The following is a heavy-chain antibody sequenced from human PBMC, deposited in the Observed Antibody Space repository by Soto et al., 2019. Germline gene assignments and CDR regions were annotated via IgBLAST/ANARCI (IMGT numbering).Heavy chain of an antibody. V-gene: IGHV1-69*02. J-gene: IGHJ5*02. Sequence: QVQLVQSGAEVKKPGSSVKVSCKASGGTFSSYTISWVRQAPGQGLEWMGRIIPILGIANYAQKFQGRVTITADKSTSTAYMELSSLRSEDTAVYYCASTTLPGYVGDNWFDPWGQGTLVTVSS. CDR2: IIPILGIA. CDR1: GGTFSSYT. CDR3: ASTTLPGYVGDNWFDP. D-gene: IGHD5-12*01.